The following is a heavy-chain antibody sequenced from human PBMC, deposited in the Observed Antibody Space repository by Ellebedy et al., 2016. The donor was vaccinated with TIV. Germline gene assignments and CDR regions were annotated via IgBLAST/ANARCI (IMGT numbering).Heavy chain of an antibody. Sequence: MPSETLSLTCAGYGGPLSGYYWSWIRQPPGKGLEWIAEITHSGSTNYNPSLKSRVTVSVDTSKNQFSLKLTSVTAADTAVYYCARGQSYSGRIFDFWGQGTLVTVSS. CDR2: ITHSGST. CDR3: ARGQSYSGRIFDF. J-gene: IGHJ4*02. V-gene: IGHV4-34*01. CDR1: GGPLSGYY. D-gene: IGHD3-10*01.